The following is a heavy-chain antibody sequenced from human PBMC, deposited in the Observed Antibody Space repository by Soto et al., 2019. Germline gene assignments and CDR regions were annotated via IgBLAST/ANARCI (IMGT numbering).Heavy chain of an antibody. Sequence: GLEWVAVIWYDGSNKYYAGSVKGRFTISRDNSKNTLYLRMNSLRAEDTAVYYSNPLRFDPWGQGTLVTVSS. CDR3: NPLRFDP. CDR2: IWYDGSNK. V-gene: IGHV3-33*01. J-gene: IGHJ5*02.